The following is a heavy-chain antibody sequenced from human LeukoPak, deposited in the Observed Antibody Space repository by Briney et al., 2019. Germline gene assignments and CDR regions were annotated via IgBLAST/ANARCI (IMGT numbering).Heavy chain of an antibody. D-gene: IGHD4-17*01. CDR2: ISYTGST. CDR1: GGSFSGYY. CDR3: ARDLVTVTKGFDI. V-gene: IGHV4-59*01. Sequence: SETLSLTCAVYGGSFSGYYWSWIRQPPGKGLEWIGYISYTGSTNYNPSLKSRVTISIDTSKNQFSLKLTSVTAADTAVYYCARDLVTVTKGFDIWGQGTMVSVSS. J-gene: IGHJ3*02.